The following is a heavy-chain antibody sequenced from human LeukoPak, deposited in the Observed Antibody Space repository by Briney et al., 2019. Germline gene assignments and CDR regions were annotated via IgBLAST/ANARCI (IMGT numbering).Heavy chain of an antibody. CDR1: GFAFSSYV. CDR2: LSGSGGSR. J-gene: IGHJ3*02. D-gene: IGHD3-16*01. V-gene: IGHV3-23*01. Sequence: GGSLRLSCSASGFAFSSYVMSWVRQAAGQGLEWVSGLSGSGGSRYYPDSVQGRFTMASDNSKNTLYLQMNKLRAEDTAVYDFAKDLGYLIYHAFDIWGQGTMVTVSS. CDR3: AKDLGYLIYHAFDI.